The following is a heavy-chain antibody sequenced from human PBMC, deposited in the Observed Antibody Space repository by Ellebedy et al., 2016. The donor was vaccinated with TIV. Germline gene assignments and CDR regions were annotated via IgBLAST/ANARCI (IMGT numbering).Heavy chain of an antibody. D-gene: IGHD5-24*01. CDR2: IIPIFGTA. V-gene: IGHV1-69*13. J-gene: IGHJ4*02. CDR1: GGTFSSYA. CDR3: ARGATITLAPDY. Sequence: SVKVSXXASGGTFSSYAISWVRQAPGQGLEWMGGIIPIFGTANYAQKFQGRVTITADESTSTAYMELSSLRSEDTAVYYCARGATITLAPDYWGQGTLVTVSS.